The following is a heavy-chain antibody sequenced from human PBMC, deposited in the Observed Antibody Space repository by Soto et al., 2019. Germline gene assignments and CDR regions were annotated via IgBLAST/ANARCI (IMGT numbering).Heavy chain of an antibody. V-gene: IGHV4-59*01. CDR2: IYYSGST. CDR1: GGSISPYY. CDR3: ARDIGGYYDSSSYAN. Sequence: SETLYLTCTVSGGSISPYYWSWIRQPPGRGLEWIGYIYYSGSTNYNPSLKSRVTISVDTSKNQFSLKLSSVTAADTAVYYCARDIGGYYDSSSYANWGQGTLVTVSS. D-gene: IGHD3-22*01. J-gene: IGHJ4*02.